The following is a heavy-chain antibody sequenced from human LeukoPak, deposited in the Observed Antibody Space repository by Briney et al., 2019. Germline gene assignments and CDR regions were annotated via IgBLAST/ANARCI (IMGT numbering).Heavy chain of an antibody. CDR1: GYSFSNYW. CDR2: IYPGDSNT. V-gene: IGHV5-51*01. D-gene: IGHD3-22*01. Sequence: GESLKISCKGSGYSFSNYWIGWVRQMPGKGLEWMGIIYPGDSNTRYSPSFQGQVTISADKSISTAYLQWSSLKASDTAMYYCARRIAYYDSSGYSYWGQGTLVTVSS. CDR3: ARRIAYYDSSGYSY. J-gene: IGHJ4*02.